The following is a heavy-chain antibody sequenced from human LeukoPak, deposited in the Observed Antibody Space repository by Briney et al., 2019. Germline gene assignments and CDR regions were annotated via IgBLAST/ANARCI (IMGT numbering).Heavy chain of an antibody. CDR3: AKDIRQWLVNGAFDI. V-gene: IGHV3-9*01. CDR2: ISWNSGSI. D-gene: IGHD6-19*01. Sequence: GGSLRLSCAASGFTFDDYAMHWVRQAPGKGLEWVSGISWNSGSIGYADSVKGRFTISRDNAKNSLYLQMNSLRAEDTALYYCAKDIRQWLVNGAFDIWGQGTMVTVSS. CDR1: GFTFDDYA. J-gene: IGHJ3*02.